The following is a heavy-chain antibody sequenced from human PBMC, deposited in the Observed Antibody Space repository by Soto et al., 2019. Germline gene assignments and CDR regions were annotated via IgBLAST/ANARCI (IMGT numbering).Heavy chain of an antibody. CDR1: GFTFSSYS. Sequence: EVQLVESGGGLVKPGGSLRLSCAASGFTFSSYSMNWVRQAPGKGLEWVSSISSSSSYIYYADSVKGRFTISRDNAKNSLDLQMNRLRGEDTAVYYWVGSSQRYRHVDYWGQGTLVTVSS. CDR3: VGSSQRYRHVDY. V-gene: IGHV3-21*01. CDR2: ISSSSSYI. D-gene: IGHD2-15*01. J-gene: IGHJ4*02.